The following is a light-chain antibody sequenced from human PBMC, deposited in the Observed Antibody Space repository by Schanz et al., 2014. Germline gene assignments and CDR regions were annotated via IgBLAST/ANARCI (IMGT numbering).Light chain of an antibody. J-gene: IGKJ4*01. CDR3: QQYDSPPLT. Sequence: EIVLTQSPATLSLSPGERATLSCRASQSVSNYLAWYQQKPGQAPRLLIYGASSRATGIPDRFGGSGSGTDFTLTISRLEPEDFAVYYCQQYDSPPLTFGGGTKVEIK. CDR1: QSVSNY. CDR2: GAS. V-gene: IGKV3-20*01.